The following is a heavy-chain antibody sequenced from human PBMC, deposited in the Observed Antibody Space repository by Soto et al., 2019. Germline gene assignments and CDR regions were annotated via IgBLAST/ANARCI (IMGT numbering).Heavy chain of an antibody. J-gene: IGHJ6*02. CDR1: GYSLTSYW. D-gene: IGHD1-26*01. CDR2: IVPSDSYT. CDR3: ARLRGSYRYDYYYYGMDV. Sequence: GESLKISCKGSGYSLTSYWISWVRQMPGKGLVWMGRIVPSDSYTNYSPSFQGHVTISSDKSISTAYLQWSSLKASDTAMYYCARLRGSYRYDYYYYGMDVWGQGTTVTVSS. V-gene: IGHV5-10-1*01.